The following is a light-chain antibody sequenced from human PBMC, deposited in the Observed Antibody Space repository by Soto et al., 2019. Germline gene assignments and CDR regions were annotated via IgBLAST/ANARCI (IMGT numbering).Light chain of an antibody. CDR1: SSDVGGYNF. CDR3: CSYAGNYVV. J-gene: IGLJ2*01. Sequence: QSVLTQPRSVSGSPGQSVTISCTGTSSDVGGYNFVSWYQHQPGKAPKFMIYEVDKRPSGVPDRFSGSKSGNTASLTISGLQNEDEGDYYCCSYAGNYVVFGGGTKVTVL. CDR2: EVD. V-gene: IGLV2-11*01.